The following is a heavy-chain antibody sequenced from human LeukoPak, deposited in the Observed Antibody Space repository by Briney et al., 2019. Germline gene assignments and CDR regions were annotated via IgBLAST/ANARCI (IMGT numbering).Heavy chain of an antibody. V-gene: IGHV3-30-3*01. CDR3: AKDYWAFGITGTSAHDY. J-gene: IGHJ4*02. Sequence: PGGSLRLSCAASGFTFSSYAMHWVRQAPGKGLEWVAVISYDGSNKYYADSVKGRFTISRDNSKNTLYLQMNSLRAEDTAVYYCAKDYWAFGITGTSAHDYWGQGTLVTVSS. D-gene: IGHD1-7*01. CDR2: ISYDGSNK. CDR1: GFTFSSYA.